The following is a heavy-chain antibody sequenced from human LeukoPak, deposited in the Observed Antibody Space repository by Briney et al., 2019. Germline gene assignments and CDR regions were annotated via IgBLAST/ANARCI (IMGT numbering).Heavy chain of an antibody. D-gene: IGHD2-21*02. CDR1: GYTFTGYY. CDR3: AREAGYCGGDCYSWTDY. CDR2: MNPNSGNT. V-gene: IGHV1-8*02. Sequence: ASVKVSCKASGYTFTGYYMHWVRQAPGQGLEWMGWMNPNSGNTGYAQKFQGRVTMTRNTSISTAYMELSSLRSEDTAVYYCAREAGYCGGDCYSWTDYWGQGTLVTVSS. J-gene: IGHJ4*02.